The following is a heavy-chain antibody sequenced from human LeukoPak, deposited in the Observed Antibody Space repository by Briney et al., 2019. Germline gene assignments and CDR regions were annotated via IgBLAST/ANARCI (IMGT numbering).Heavy chain of an antibody. D-gene: IGHD2-2*01. J-gene: IGHJ4*02. CDR1: GFTFSSYE. Sequence: PGGSLRLSCAASGFTFSSYEMNWVRQAPGNGLQWVSYISTSGSTIYYADSVKGRFTISRDNAKNSLYLQMNSLRAEDTAVYYCARDVGRQDCTTTSCYGNWGQGTLVTVSS. V-gene: IGHV3-48*03. CDR2: ISTSGSTI. CDR3: ARDVGRQDCTTTSCYGN.